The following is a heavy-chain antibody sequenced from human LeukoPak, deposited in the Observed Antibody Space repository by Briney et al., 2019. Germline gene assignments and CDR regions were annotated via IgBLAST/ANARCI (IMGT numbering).Heavy chain of an antibody. D-gene: IGHD3-3*01. J-gene: IGHJ6*03. V-gene: IGHV4-59*08. CDR3: ARQIFGVVPSYYYYMDV. CDR2: IYYSGST. Sequence: PSETLSLTCTVSGGSISSYYWSWIRQPPGKGLEWIGYIYYSGSTNYNPSLKSRVTISVDTSKNQFSLKLSSVTAADTAVYYCARQIFGVVPSYYYYMDVWGKGTTVTVSS. CDR1: GGSISSYY.